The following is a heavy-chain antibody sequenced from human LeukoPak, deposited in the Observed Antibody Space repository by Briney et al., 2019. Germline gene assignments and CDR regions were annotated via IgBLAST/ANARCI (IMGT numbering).Heavy chain of an antibody. D-gene: IGHD2-8*01. CDR3: ARGTAPMDYYGMGV. CDR2: ISSSSSYI. CDR1: GFTFSSYS. J-gene: IGHJ6*02. Sequence: GGSLRLSCAASGFTFSSYSMNWVRQAPGKGLEWVSSISSSSSYIYYADSVKGRFTISRDNAKNSLYLQMNSLRAEDTAVYYCARGTAPMDYYGMGVWGQGTTVTVSS. V-gene: IGHV3-21*04.